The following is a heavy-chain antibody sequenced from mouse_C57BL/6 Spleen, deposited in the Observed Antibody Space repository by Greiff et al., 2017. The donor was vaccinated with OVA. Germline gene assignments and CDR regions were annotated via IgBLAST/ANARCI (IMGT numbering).Heavy chain of an antibody. CDR3: ARGVYDGYQGFAY. Sequence: EVQVVESGPGLVKPSQSLSLTCSVTGYSITSGYYWNWIRQFPGNKLEWMGYIRYDGSNNYNPSLKNRISITRDTSKNQFFLKLNSVTTEDTATYYCARGVYDGYQGFAYWGQGTLVTVSA. V-gene: IGHV3-6*01. CDR1: GYSITSGYY. CDR2: IRYDGSN. D-gene: IGHD2-3*01. J-gene: IGHJ3*01.